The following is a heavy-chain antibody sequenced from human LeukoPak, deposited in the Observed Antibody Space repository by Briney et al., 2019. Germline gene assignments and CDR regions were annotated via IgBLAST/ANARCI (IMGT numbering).Heavy chain of an antibody. CDR1: GFTFSGYA. D-gene: IGHD6-13*01. V-gene: IGHV3-23*01. CDR2: ISGSAGST. Sequence: GGSLRLSCAASGFTFSGYAMSWVRQAPGKGLEWVSAISGSAGSTYYADSVKGRFTLSRDNSKNTLYLQMNSLRAEDTAVFYCAKERNPYSSSWYSLHYMDVWGKGTTVTVSS. J-gene: IGHJ6*03. CDR3: AKERNPYSSSWYSLHYMDV.